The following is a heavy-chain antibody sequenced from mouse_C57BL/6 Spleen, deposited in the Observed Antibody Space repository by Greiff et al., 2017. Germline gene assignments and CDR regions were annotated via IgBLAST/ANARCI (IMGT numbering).Heavy chain of an antibody. CDR3: ARDEEESTCDGYSLDY. J-gene: IGHJ2*01. CDR2: FYPGSGSI. V-gene: IGHV1-62-2*01. CDR1: GYTFTEYT. Sequence: VQLQQSGAELVKPGASVKLSCKASGYTFTEYTIHWVKQRSGQGLEWIGWFYPGSGSIKYNEKFKDKATLTADKSSSTVYMELSRLTSEDSAVYFYARDEEESTCDGYSLDYWGQGTTLTVSS. D-gene: IGHD2-3*01.